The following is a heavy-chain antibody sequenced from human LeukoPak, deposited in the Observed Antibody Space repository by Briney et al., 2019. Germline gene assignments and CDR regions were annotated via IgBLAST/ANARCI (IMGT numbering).Heavy chain of an antibody. J-gene: IGHJ4*02. CDR2: IYYSGGT. Sequence: SETLSLTCTVSGGSISSSSYYWGWIRQPPGKGLEWIGSIYYSGGTYYNPSLKSRVTISVDTSKNQFSLKLSSVTAADTAVYYCARDRSIGVFGVAKYYFDYWGQGTLVTVSS. CDR1: GGSISSSSYY. CDR3: ARDRSIGVFGVAKYYFDY. D-gene: IGHD3-3*01. V-gene: IGHV4-39*07.